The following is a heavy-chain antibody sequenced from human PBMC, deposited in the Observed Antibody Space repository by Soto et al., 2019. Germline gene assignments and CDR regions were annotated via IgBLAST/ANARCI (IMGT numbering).Heavy chain of an antibody. CDR1: GFTVSSNY. CDR2: IYSGGST. Sequence: PGGSLRLSCAASGFTVSSNYMSWVRQAPGKGLEWVSVIYSGGSTYYADSVKGRFTISRDNSKNTLYLQMNSLRAEDTAVYYCAREYCGGDCRFGMDVWGQGTTVTVSS. D-gene: IGHD2-21*02. J-gene: IGHJ6*02. V-gene: IGHV3-66*01. CDR3: AREYCGGDCRFGMDV.